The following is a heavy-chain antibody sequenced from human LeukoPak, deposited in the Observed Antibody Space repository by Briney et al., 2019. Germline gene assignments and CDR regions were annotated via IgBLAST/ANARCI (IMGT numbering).Heavy chain of an antibody. Sequence: GGSLRLSCAASGFTFSSYAVSWVRQAPGKGLEWVSAISGSGGSTYYADSVKGQFTISRDNSKNTLYLQMNSLRAEDTAVYYCAKVKAAAGTKHSGYFDYWGQGTLVTVSS. CDR1: GFTFSSYA. CDR2: ISGSGGST. V-gene: IGHV3-23*01. CDR3: AKVKAAAGTKHSGYFDY. D-gene: IGHD6-13*01. J-gene: IGHJ4*02.